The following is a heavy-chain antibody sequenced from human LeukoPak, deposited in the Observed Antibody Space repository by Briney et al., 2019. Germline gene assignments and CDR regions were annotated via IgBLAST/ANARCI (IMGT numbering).Heavy chain of an antibody. CDR2: IIPNLGIP. D-gene: IGHD3-10*02. V-gene: IGHV1-69*04. Sequence: ASAKVSCKPSGGTFSGYAVSWVRQAPGQGLEWMGRIIPNLGIPNYAQKFQGRVTITADKSTSTAYMELSSLRSEDTAVYYCAKDEDARPMYFQDWGQGTLVTVSS. CDR1: GGTFSGYA. CDR3: AKDEDARPMYFQD. J-gene: IGHJ1*01.